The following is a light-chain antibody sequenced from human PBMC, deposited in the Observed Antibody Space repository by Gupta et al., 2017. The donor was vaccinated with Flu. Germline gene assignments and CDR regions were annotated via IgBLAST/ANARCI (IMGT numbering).Light chain of an antibody. CDR3: QQDDNLPLT. J-gene: IGKJ4*01. CDR1: QDISNY. Sequence: DIQMTQSPSSLSASVGDRVTLTCQASQDISNYLNWYQQKPGQAPKLLIYDASNLETGVPSRFSGSGSGTDFTFTISSLQPEDIATYYCQQDDNLPLTFGGGTKVEIK. CDR2: DAS. V-gene: IGKV1-33*01.